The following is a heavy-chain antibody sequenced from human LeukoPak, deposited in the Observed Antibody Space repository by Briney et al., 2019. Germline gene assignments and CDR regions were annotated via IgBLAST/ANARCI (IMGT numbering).Heavy chain of an antibody. J-gene: IGHJ6*04. Sequence: PGGSLRLSCVASGFTFSTSGMHWVRQSPGKGLEWVSYISSSGSTIYYADSVKGRFTISRDNAKNSLYLQMNSPRAEDTAVYCCAELGITMIGGVWGKGTTVTISS. CDR2: ISSSGSTI. CDR1: GFTFSTSG. V-gene: IGHV3-48*04. CDR3: AELGITMIGGV. D-gene: IGHD3-10*02.